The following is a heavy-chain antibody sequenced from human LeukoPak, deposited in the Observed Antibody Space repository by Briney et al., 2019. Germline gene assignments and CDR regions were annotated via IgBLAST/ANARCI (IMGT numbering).Heavy chain of an antibody. V-gene: IGHV4-34*01. D-gene: IGHD3-10*01. J-gene: IGHJ6*03. Sequence: SETLSLTCAVYGGSFSGYYWSWIRQPPGKGLEWIGEINHSGSTNYNPSLKSRVTISVDTSKNQFSLKLTSVTAADTAVYYCARGEDYFGSGSPKNYYYYMDVWGKGTTVTVSS. CDR3: ARGEDYFGSGSPKNYYYYMDV. CDR1: GGSFSGYY. CDR2: INHSGST.